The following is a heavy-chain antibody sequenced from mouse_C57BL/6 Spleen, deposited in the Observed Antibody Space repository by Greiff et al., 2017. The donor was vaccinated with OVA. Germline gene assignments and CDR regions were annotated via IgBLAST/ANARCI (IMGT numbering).Heavy chain of an antibody. CDR1: GYAFSSSW. J-gene: IGHJ2*01. V-gene: IGHV1-82*01. Sequence: QVQLQQSGPELVKPGASVKISCKASGYAFSSSWMNWVKQRPGKGLEWIGRIYPGDGDTNYNGKFKGKATLTADKSSSTAYMQLSSLTSEDSAVYFCARETLYFEDYWGQGTTLTVSS. CDR3: ARETLYFEDY. D-gene: IGHD2-4*01. CDR2: IYPGDGDT.